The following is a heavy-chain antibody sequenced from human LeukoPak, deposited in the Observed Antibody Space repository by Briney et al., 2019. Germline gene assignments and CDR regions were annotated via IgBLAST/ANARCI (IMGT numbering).Heavy chain of an antibody. Sequence: SETLSLTCTVSGYSISSGYFWGWIRQPPGKGLEWIGTIYHSGSTNYNPSLKSRVTISVDTSKNQFSLKLSSVTAADTAVYYCARTTEGGYTYDYFYYYYMDVWGKGTTVTISS. CDR3: ARTTEGGYTYDYFYYYYMDV. CDR2: IYHSGST. D-gene: IGHD5-18*01. J-gene: IGHJ6*03. V-gene: IGHV4-38-2*02. CDR1: GYSISSGYF.